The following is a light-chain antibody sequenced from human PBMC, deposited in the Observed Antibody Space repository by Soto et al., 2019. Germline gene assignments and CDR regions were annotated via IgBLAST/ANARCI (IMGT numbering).Light chain of an antibody. CDR3: QQYHKWPPIT. J-gene: IGKJ5*01. CDR2: GAS. V-gene: IGKV3-15*01. CDR1: QSVDGY. Sequence: EVVMTQSPATLSVSLGESATLSCRASQSVDGYLAWYQQKPGQAPRLLIYGASTRATGVTARFRGGGSGTEFTPPISSLQSEDSAVYYCQQYHKWPPITFGQGTRLEIK.